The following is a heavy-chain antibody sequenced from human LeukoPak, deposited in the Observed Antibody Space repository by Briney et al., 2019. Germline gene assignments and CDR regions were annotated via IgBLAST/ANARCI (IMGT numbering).Heavy chain of an antibody. V-gene: IGHV4-34*01. CDR2: INHSGST. CDR3: ARSHYYDFWSGYYSTGEPHRGWFDP. D-gene: IGHD3-3*01. Sequence: SETLSLTCAVYGGSFSGYYWSWIRQPPGKGLEWIGEINHSGSTNYNPSLKSRVTISVDTSKNQFSLKLSSVTAADTAVYYCARSHYYDFWSGYYSTGEPHRGWFDPWGQGTLVTVSS. CDR1: GGSFSGYY. J-gene: IGHJ5*02.